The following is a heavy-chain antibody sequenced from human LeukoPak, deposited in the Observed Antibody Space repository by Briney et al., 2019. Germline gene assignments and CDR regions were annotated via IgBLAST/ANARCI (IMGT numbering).Heavy chain of an antibody. CDR2: IIPIFDTT. Sequence: VRQAPGHGLEWMGGIIPIFDTTNYAQKFQGRVTITADESTTTAYMELSSLRSEDTAMYYCARGGDAGVWYYYCDFWGQGTQVTVSS. D-gene: IGHD6-19*01. CDR3: ARGGDAGVWYYYCDF. V-gene: IGHV1-69*01. J-gene: IGHJ4*02.